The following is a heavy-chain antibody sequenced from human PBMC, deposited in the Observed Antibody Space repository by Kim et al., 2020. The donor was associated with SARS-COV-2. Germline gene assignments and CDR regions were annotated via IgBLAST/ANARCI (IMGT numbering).Heavy chain of an antibody. CDR1: GYTFTGYY. D-gene: IGHD6-13*01. J-gene: IGHJ3*02. CDR2: INPNSGGT. V-gene: IGHV1-2*02. CDR3: ARGSIAAAGWVAFDI. Sequence: ASVKVSCKASGYTFTGYYMHWVRQAPGQGLEWMGWINPNSGGTNYAQKFQGRVTMTRDTSISTAYMELSRLRSDDTAVYYCARGSIAAAGWVAFDIWGQGTMVTVSS.